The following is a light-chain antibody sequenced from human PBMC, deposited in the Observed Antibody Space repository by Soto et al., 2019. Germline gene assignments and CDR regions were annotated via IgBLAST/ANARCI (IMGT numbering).Light chain of an antibody. CDR2: AAS. J-gene: IGKJ3*01. Sequence: DIQMTQSPSSLSASVGDRVSITCRASQSISNYLNWYQQKPGKAPKLLIYAASSLQSGVPSRFSGSGSGTDFSLSISSLQPEDFATYYCQQSYSTPQITFGPGTKVDL. CDR1: QSISNY. CDR3: QQSYSTPQIT. V-gene: IGKV1-39*01.